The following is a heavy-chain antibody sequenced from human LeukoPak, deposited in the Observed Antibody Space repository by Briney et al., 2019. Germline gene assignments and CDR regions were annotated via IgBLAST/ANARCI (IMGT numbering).Heavy chain of an antibody. CDR3: ARGRGGTVVRGYLDY. V-gene: IGHV1-8*01. CDR2: MNSNSGNT. D-gene: IGHD3-10*01. Sequence: GASVKVSCKASGYTFTNYDIMWVRQATGQRPEWMGWMNSNSGNTGYAQKFQGRVTMTRDTSINTAYMELHSLTSEDTAVYYCARGRGGTVVRGYLDYWGQGTLVTVSS. CDR1: GYTFTNYD. J-gene: IGHJ4*02.